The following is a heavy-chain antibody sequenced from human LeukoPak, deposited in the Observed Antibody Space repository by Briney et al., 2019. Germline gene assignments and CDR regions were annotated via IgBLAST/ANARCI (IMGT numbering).Heavy chain of an antibody. Sequence: SETLSLTCAVYGGSFSGYYWSWIRQPPGKGLEWIGEINHSGSTNYNPSLKSRVTISVDTSKNQFSLKLSSVTAADTAVYYCARKQAANAYNHFDYWGQGTLVTVSS. CDR2: INHSGST. CDR1: GGSFSGYY. D-gene: IGHD5-24*01. J-gene: IGHJ4*02. V-gene: IGHV4-34*01. CDR3: ARKQAANAYNHFDY.